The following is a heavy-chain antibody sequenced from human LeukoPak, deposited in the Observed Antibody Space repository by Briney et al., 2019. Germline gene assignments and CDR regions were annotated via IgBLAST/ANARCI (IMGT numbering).Heavy chain of an antibody. V-gene: IGHV3-30*18. CDR3: ANPYPQGSFDY. CDR1: GFTFSSYG. D-gene: IGHD2-2*02. J-gene: IGHJ4*02. CDR2: ISYDGSNK. Sequence: GRSLRVSCAASGFTFSSYGMHWVRQAPGKGLEWVAVISYDGSNKYYADSVKGRFTISRDNSKNTLYLQMNSLRAEDTAVYYCANPYPQGSFDYWGQGTLVTVSS.